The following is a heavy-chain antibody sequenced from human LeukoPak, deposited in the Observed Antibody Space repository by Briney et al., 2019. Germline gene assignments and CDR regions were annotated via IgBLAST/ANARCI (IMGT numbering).Heavy chain of an antibody. CDR3: ARESRFLEWSADY. V-gene: IGHV4-30-4*08. J-gene: IGHJ4*02. CDR2: IYYSGST. D-gene: IGHD3-3*01. Sequence: PSQTLSLTCTVSGGSISSGDYYWSWIRQPPGKGLEWIGYIYYSGSTYYNSSLKSRVTISVDTSKNQFSLKLSSVTAADTAVYYCARESRFLEWSADYWGQGTLVTVSS. CDR1: GGSISSGDYY.